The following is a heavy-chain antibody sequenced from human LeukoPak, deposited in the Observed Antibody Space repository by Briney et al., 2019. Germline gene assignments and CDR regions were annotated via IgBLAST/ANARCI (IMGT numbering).Heavy chain of an antibody. CDR1: GGSFSGYY. J-gene: IGHJ5*02. Sequence: PSETLSLTCAVYGGSFSGYYWSWIRQPPGKGLEWIGEINHSGSTNYNPSLKSRVTISVDTSKNQFSLKLSSVTAADTAVYYCARGYCSSTSCPGDFDPWGQGTLVTVSS. CDR3: ARGYCSSTSCPGDFDP. V-gene: IGHV4-34*01. CDR2: INHSGST. D-gene: IGHD2-2*01.